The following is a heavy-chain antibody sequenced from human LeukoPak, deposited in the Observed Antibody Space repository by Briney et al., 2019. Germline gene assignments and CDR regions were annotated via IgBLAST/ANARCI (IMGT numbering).Heavy chain of an antibody. Sequence: ASVKVSCKASGYTFTGYYMHRVRQAPGQGLEWMGWINPNSGGTNYAQKFQGRVTMTRDTSISTAYMELSRLRSDDTAVYYCAREDYDYVWGSYRPTQYDYWGQGTLVTVSS. CDR2: INPNSGGT. CDR1: GYTFTGYY. D-gene: IGHD3-16*02. CDR3: AREDYDYVWGSYRPTQYDY. V-gene: IGHV1-2*02. J-gene: IGHJ4*02.